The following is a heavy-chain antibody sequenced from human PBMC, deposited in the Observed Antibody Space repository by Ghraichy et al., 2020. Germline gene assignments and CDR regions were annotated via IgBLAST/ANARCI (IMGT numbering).Heavy chain of an antibody. CDR2: IYYSGST. D-gene: IGHD2-8*01. J-gene: IGHJ1*01. CDR3: ANNTRYCTNGVCYPQYFQH. Sequence: SETLSLTCTVSGGSISSYYWSWIRQPPGKGLEWIGYIYYSGSTNYNPSLKSRVTISVDTSKNQFSLKLSSVTAADTAVYYCANNTRYCTNGVCYPQYFQHWGQGTLVTVSS. CDR1: GGSISSYY. V-gene: IGHV4-59*08.